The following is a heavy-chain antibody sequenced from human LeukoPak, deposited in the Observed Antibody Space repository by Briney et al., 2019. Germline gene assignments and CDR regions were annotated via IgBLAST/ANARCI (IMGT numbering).Heavy chain of an antibody. V-gene: IGHV4-31*03. J-gene: IGHJ4*02. CDR1: GGSISSGGYY. CDR3: ARGANYGDIFDY. CDR2: IYYSGST. D-gene: IGHD4-17*01. Sequence: SETLSLPCTVSGGSISSGGYYWSWIRQHPGKGLERIGYIYYSGSTYYNPSLQIRVTISVDTSKHQFSLKLSSVTAADTAVYYCARGANYGDIFDYWGQGTLVTVSS.